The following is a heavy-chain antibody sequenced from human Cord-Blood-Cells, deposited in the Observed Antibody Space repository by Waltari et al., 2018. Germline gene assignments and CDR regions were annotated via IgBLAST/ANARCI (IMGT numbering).Heavy chain of an antibody. Sequence: QVQLQESGPGLVKPSETLSLTCTVSGGSISSYYWSWIRQPPGKGLEWIGYIYYSGSTNYNPSLKSRVTISVDTSKNQFSLKLSSVTAADTAVYYCASFGRWAAAGTGGWFDPWGQGTLVTVSS. D-gene: IGHD6-13*01. CDR2: IYYSGST. CDR3: ASFGRWAAAGTGGWFDP. CDR1: GGSISSYY. J-gene: IGHJ5*02. V-gene: IGHV4-59*01.